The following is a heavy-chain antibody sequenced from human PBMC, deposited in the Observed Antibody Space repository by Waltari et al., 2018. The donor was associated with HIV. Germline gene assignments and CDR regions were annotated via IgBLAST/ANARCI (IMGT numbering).Heavy chain of an antibody. V-gene: IGHV4-34*01. D-gene: IGHD3-16*01. CDR1: GGSFSGYD. Sequence: QVHLQQWCAGLLTTSETLSRTCAIYGGSFSGYDWSCFRQAPEKGLECIGEISHSGSTNYTPSLKIRVTMSLDTSKNQFSLKLISVTAADTAVYYCARKDDYYDDNRYTLLFDSWGQGTLVTVSS. CDR2: ISHSGST. CDR3: ARKDDYYDDNRYTLLFDS. J-gene: IGHJ4*02.